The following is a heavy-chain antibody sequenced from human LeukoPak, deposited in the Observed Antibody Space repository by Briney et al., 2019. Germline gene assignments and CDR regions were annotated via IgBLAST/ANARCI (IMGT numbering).Heavy chain of an antibody. D-gene: IGHD3-10*01. CDR1: GYSFTSYW. J-gene: IGHJ4*02. CDR2: IYSGDADT. Sequence: ESLKISCKGSGYSFTSYWIGWVRQMPGKGLEWLGIIYSGDADTRYSPSFQGQVTISADRSISTAYLQWSSLKASDTAMYYCARSATIIGGFDYWGQGTLVTVSS. V-gene: IGHV5-51*01. CDR3: ARSATIIGGFDY.